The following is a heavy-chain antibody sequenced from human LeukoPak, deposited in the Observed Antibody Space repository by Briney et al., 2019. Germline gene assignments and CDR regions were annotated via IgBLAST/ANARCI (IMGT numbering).Heavy chain of an antibody. Sequence: ASVKVSCKASGYTFTSFGISWVRQAPGPRLEWMGWISTYTADTHYAQNIQGRGTLTTDTSTSTAYMDLRSVRSDDTAVYYCSRDLTPVSVTLNYWGQGALVTVSS. CDR3: SRDLTPVSVTLNY. D-gene: IGHD2-15*01. V-gene: IGHV1-18*04. CDR1: GYTFTSFG. J-gene: IGHJ4*02. CDR2: ISTYTADT.